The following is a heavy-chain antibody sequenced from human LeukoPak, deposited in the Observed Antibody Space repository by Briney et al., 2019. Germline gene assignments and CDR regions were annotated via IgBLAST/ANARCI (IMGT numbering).Heavy chain of an antibody. J-gene: IGHJ4*02. CDR1: GFTFSTYE. V-gene: IGHV3-48*03. CDR3: ARETSLAY. Sequence: PGGSLRLSCAAAGFTFSTYEMIWVRQAPGRGLEWGSYIGRSGAPQVYADSVKGRFTLTRHNAKNSLSLQMNSLRAEDTGVYYCARETSLAYWGQATLVTVSS. CDR2: IGRSGAPQ.